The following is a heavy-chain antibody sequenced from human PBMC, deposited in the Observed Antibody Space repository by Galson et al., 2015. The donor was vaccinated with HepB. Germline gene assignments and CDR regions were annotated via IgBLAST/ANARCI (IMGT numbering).Heavy chain of an antibody. CDR3: VACDYGARGY. D-gene: IGHD4-17*01. J-gene: IGHJ4*02. CDR1: GFTFSGSG. Sequence: SLRLSCAASGFTFSGSGMHWVRQASGKGPEWVGRIRNKANNYATTYGASVKGRFTVSRDDSNNTAYLQMNSLKTEDTAVYYCVACDYGARGYWGQGTLVTVSS. CDR2: IRNKANNYAT. V-gene: IGHV3-73*01.